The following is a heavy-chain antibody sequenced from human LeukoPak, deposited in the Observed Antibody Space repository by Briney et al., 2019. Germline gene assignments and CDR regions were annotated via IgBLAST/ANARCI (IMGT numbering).Heavy chain of an antibody. V-gene: IGHV4-59*08. CDR1: GGAISSYY. D-gene: IGHD1-1*01. Sequence: SETLSVTCTVSGGAISSYYWSWIRQPPGKGLEWTGYIYYRRSTNYNPSIKSRVSISVDTSKNQFSLKLSSVTAADTAVYYCARWSGWNDPCSFDYWGQGTLVTVSS. J-gene: IGHJ4*02. CDR2: IYYRRST. CDR3: ARWSGWNDPCSFDY.